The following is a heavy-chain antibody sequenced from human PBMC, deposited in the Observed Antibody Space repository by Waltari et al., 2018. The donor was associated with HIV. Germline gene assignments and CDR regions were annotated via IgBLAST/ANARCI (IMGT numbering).Heavy chain of an antibody. V-gene: IGHV3-30*01. Sequence: QVKLVESGGGGVKPGGSLRLSWAASGFTFNTYARYGVRQAPGKGLGCVAVISYDGSNKYYADSVKGRFTISRDNSKNTLYLQMNGLRAEDTAVYYCARDSSGYYYVGYGMDVWGQGTTVTVSS. J-gene: IGHJ6*02. CDR2: ISYDGSNK. CDR1: GFTFNTYA. D-gene: IGHD3-22*01. CDR3: ARDSSGYYYVGYGMDV.